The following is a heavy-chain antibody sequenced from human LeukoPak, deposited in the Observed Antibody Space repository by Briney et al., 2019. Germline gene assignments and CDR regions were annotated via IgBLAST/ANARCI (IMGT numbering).Heavy chain of an antibody. CDR1: GFTFSTYS. Sequence: SGGSLRLSCAASGFTFSTYSMNWVRQAPGKGPEWVSSISSSSSYIYYADSVKGRFTISRDNAKNSLYLQMNSLRAEDTAVYYCARERGRDGYKSGNPIDYRGQGTLVTVSS. CDR2: ISSSSSYI. CDR3: ARERGRDGYKSGNPIDY. V-gene: IGHV3-21*01. J-gene: IGHJ4*02. D-gene: IGHD5-24*01.